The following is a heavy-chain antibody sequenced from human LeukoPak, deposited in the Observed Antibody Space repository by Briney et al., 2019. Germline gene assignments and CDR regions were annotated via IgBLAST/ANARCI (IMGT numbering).Heavy chain of an antibody. CDR2: ISGSGGST. J-gene: IGHJ4*02. V-gene: IGHV3-23*01. Sequence: GGSLRLSCAASGFTFSSYAMSWVRQAPGKGLEWVSAISGSGGSTYYADSVKGRFTISRDNSKSTLYLQMNSLRAEDTAVYYCARDSVGDFWSGYYRGYFDYWGQGTLVTVSS. CDR1: GFTFSSYA. D-gene: IGHD3-3*01. CDR3: ARDSVGDFWSGYYRGYFDY.